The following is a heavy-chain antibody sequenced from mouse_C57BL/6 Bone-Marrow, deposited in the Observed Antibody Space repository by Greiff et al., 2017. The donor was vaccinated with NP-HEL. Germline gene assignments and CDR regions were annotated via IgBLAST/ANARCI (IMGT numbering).Heavy chain of an antibody. D-gene: IGHD1-1*01. J-gene: IGHJ4*01. CDR1: GFTFSDYG. Sequence: DVHLVESGGGLVQPGGSLKLSCAASGFTFSDYGMAWVRQAPRKGPEWVAFISNLAYSIYYADTVTGRFTISRENAKNTLYLEMSSLRSEDTAMYYCARHRNITTVDYAMDYWGQGTSVTVSS. CDR3: ARHRNITTVDYAMDY. V-gene: IGHV5-15*01. CDR2: ISNLAYSI.